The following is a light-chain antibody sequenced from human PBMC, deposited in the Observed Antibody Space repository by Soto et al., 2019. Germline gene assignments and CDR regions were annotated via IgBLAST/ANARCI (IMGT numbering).Light chain of an antibody. V-gene: IGKV1-27*01. CDR2: AAS. CDR1: QDIKSY. Sequence: DIQMAQSPSSLSASVGDRVTITCRASQDIKSYLAWYQQKPGKIPKLLIFAASSVPSGVPSRFSGSGSGTDFALTISSLQPEDVATYYCQKYDRAPLTFGGGTKVEIK. J-gene: IGKJ4*01. CDR3: QKYDRAPLT.